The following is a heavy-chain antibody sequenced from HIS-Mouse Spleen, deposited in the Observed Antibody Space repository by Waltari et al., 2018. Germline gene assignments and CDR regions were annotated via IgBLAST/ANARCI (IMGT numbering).Heavy chain of an antibody. Sequence: QLQLQESGPGLVKPSETLSLTCTVSGGSISSHSYYWGWLRQPPGKGLEWIGSIYYSGRTYYNPSLKSRVTISVDTSKNQFSLKLSSVTAADTAVYYCARSSGSGATHYWGQGTPVTVSS. J-gene: IGHJ4*02. CDR1: GGSISSHSYY. CDR3: ARSSGSGATHY. CDR2: IYYSGRT. D-gene: IGHD1-26*01. V-gene: IGHV4-39*07.